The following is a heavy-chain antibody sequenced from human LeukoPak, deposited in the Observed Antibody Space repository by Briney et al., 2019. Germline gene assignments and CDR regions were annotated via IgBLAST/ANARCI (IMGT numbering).Heavy chain of an antibody. D-gene: IGHD3-22*01. V-gene: IGHV3-23*01. J-gene: IGHJ1*01. CDR1: GFTFSSYA. CDR3: AKDSTSGYQIVEYFQH. CDR2: ISGSGGST. Sequence: PGGSLRLSCAASGFTFSSYAMSWVRQAPGKGLEWVSAISGSGGSTYSADSVKGRFTISRDNSKNTLYLQMNSLRAEDTAVYYCAKDSTSGYQIVEYFQHWGQGTLVTVSS.